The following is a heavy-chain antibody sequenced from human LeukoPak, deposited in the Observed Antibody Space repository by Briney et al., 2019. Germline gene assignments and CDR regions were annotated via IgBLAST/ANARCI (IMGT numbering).Heavy chain of an antibody. D-gene: IGHD3-16*01. CDR2: IKSKTNGGTT. CDR1: GFTFSNAW. CDR3: ARAPSFGSVDI. J-gene: IGHJ3*02. Sequence: SGGSLRLSCAASGFTFSNAWMSWVRQAPGKGLEWVGRIKSKTNGGTTDYAAPVKGRFTISRDDSKNTLYLQMNSLRAEDTAVYYCARAPSFGSVDIWGQGTIVTVSS. V-gene: IGHV3-15*01.